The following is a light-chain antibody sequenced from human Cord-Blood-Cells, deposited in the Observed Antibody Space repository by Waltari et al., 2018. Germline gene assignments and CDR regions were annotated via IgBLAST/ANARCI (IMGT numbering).Light chain of an antibody. CDR2: QDS. J-gene: IGLJ1*01. Sequence: SYELTQPPSVSVSPGQTARIPCSGATLGDKYACWYQQKPGQSPVLVIYQDSKRPSGIPERFSGSNSGNTATLTISGTQAMDEADYYCQAWDSSTYVFGTGTKVTVL. CDR3: QAWDSSTYV. CDR1: TLGDKY. V-gene: IGLV3-1*01.